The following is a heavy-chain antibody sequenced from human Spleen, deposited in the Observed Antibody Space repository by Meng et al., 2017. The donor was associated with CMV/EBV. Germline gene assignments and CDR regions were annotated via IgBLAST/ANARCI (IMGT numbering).Heavy chain of an antibody. CDR2: INHSGST. J-gene: IGHJ6*02. D-gene: IGHD2-2*01. V-gene: IGHV4-34*01. Sequence: GYYWSWIRQPPGKGLEWVGEINHSGSTNYNPYLKSRVTISVDTSKNQFSLKLSSVTAADTAVYYCARGLRVVHCSSTSCPRRGMDVWGQGTTVTVSS. CDR3: ARGLRVVHCSSTSCPRRGMDV. CDR1: GYY.